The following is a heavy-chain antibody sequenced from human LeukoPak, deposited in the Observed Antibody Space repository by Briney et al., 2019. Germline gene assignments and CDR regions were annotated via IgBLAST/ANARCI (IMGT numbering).Heavy chain of an antibody. V-gene: IGHV1-46*01. CDR3: AREVGFLPAGLGY. D-gene: IGHD1-14*01. Sequence: ASVKVSCKASGYTFTSYYMHWVRQAPGQGLEWMGIINPSGGSTSYAQKFQGRVTMTRDTSTSTAYMELRSLRSDDTAVYYCAREVGFLPAGLGYWGQGTLVTVSS. CDR2: INPSGGST. J-gene: IGHJ4*02. CDR1: GYTFTSYY.